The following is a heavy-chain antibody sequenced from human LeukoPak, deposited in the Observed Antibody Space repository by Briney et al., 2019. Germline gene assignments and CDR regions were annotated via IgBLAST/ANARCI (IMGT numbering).Heavy chain of an antibody. Sequence: ASVKVSCKASGYTFTGYYMHWVRQVPGQGLEWMGWITPNSGGTNYAQKFQGRVTMTRDTSISTAYMELSRLRSDDTAVYYCARRYCSGGSCYEDYWGQGSLVTVSS. V-gene: IGHV1-2*02. CDR1: GYTFTGYY. CDR2: ITPNSGGT. D-gene: IGHD2-15*01. CDR3: ARRYCSGGSCYEDY. J-gene: IGHJ4*02.